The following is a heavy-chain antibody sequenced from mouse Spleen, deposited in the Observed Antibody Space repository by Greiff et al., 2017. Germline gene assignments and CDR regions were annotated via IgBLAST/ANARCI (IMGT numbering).Heavy chain of an antibody. J-gene: IGHJ2*01. V-gene: IGHV1-66*01. D-gene: IGHD1-1*01. Sequence: VQLQQSGPELVKPGASVKISCKASGYSFTSYYIHWVKQRPGQGLEWIGWIYPGSGNTKYNEKFKGKATLTADTSSSTAYMQLSSLTSEDSAVYYCARGYLITTVVAGDFDYWGQGTTLTVSS. CDR2: IYPGSGNT. CDR1: GYSFTSYY. CDR3: ARGYLITTVVAGDFDY.